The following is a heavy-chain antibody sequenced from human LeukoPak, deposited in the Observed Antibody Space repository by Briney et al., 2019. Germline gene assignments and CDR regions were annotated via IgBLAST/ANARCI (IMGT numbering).Heavy chain of an antibody. Sequence: PSETLSLTCTVSGGSISGYYWSWIRQPPGKGLEWIGFVYYTGDTNYNPSLKSRVSISGDTSKNQFSLRLSSVTAADTAVYYCARGNSGAFDIWGQWTMVTVSS. CDR2: VYYTGDT. CDR1: GGSISGYY. CDR3: ARGNSGAFDI. V-gene: IGHV4-59*01. J-gene: IGHJ3*02. D-gene: IGHD1-7*01.